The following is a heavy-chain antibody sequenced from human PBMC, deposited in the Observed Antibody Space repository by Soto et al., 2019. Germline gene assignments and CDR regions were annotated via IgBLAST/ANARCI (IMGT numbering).Heavy chain of an antibody. Sequence: QVQLVESGGGVVQPGKSLRLSCAASRFTFSSFGMHWVRQAPGKGLEWVAFISYDGSKKYYTDSVKGRFTISRDSSTNTLSLQMNSLGAEDTAVYYCAKVRVGRSFYHYCALEIWGQGTTVTVSS. D-gene: IGHD1-26*01. CDR2: ISYDGSKK. V-gene: IGHV3-30*18. CDR1: RFTFSSFG. J-gene: IGHJ6*02. CDR3: AKVRVGRSFYHYCALEI.